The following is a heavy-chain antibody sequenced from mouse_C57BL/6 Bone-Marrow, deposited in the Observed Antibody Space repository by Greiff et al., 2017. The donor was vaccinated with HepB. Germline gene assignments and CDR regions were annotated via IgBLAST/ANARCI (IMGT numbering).Heavy chain of an antibody. J-gene: IGHJ2*01. CDR2: NYPRSGNT. V-gene: IGHV1-81*01. CDR3: SKHTPIYSGNHYYDY. Sequence: QVQLQQSGAELARPGASVKLSCKASGYTFTSYGISWVKQRTGQGLERIGENYPRSGNTYYNEKFKGKATLTADKSSSTAYMELRSLTSEDSAVYFCSKHTPIYSGNHYYDYWGQGTTLSVSS. CDR1: GYTFTSYG. D-gene: IGHD1-1*01.